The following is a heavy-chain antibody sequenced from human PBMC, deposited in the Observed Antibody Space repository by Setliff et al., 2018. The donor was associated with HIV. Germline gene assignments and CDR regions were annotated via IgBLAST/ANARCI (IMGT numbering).Heavy chain of an antibody. Sequence: SVKVSCKASGGTFSSYAISWVRQAPGQGRDWMGGIIPVFGTTNYAQKFQGRVTITADESTSTAYLELSSLRSEYTAGYYCARGGVYYYDSSGWSMDYWGQGTLVTVSS. J-gene: IGHJ4*02. V-gene: IGHV1-69*13. D-gene: IGHD3-22*01. CDR2: IIPVFGTT. CDR3: ARGGVYYYDSSGWSMDY. CDR1: GGTFSSYA.